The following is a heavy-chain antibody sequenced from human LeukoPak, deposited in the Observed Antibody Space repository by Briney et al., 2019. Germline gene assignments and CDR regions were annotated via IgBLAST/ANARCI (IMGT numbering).Heavy chain of an antibody. Sequence: SETLSLTCAVSGSSISSGYYWGWIRQPPGKGLEWIGSIYHSGSTYYNTSLKSRVTISVDTSKNQFSLKLSSVTAADTAVYYCAAEYYDILTGYYRVRAFDIWGQGTMVTVSS. CDR1: GSSISSGYY. CDR3: AAEYYDILTGYYRVRAFDI. J-gene: IGHJ3*02. D-gene: IGHD3-9*01. V-gene: IGHV4-38-2*01. CDR2: IYHSGST.